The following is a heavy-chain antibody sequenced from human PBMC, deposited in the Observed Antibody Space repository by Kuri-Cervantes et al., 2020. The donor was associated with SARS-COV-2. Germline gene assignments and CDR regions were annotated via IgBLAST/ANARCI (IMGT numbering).Heavy chain of an antibody. CDR3: AKPKPTFIVVPAASYYYMDV. D-gene: IGHD2-2*01. V-gene: IGHV3-74*01. Sequence: GGSLRLSCAASGFTFSSYWMHWVRQAPGKGLVWVSRINSDGSSTSYADSVKGRFTISRDSAKNTLYLQMNSLRAEDTAVYYCAKPKPTFIVVPAASYYYMDVWGKGTTVTVSS. CDR2: INSDGSST. J-gene: IGHJ6*03. CDR1: GFTFSSYW.